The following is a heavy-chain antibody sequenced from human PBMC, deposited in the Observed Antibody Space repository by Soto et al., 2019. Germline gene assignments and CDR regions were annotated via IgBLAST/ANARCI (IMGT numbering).Heavy chain of an antibody. Sequence: GESLKISCKGSGYSFTIYWIGWVRQMPGKGLEWMGIIYPGDSDTRYSPSFQGQVTISADKSISTAYLQWSSLKASDTAMYYCAYITGTTGDAFDIWGQGTMATVSS. CDR2: IYPGDSDT. CDR1: GYSFTIYW. V-gene: IGHV5-51*01. J-gene: IGHJ3*02. D-gene: IGHD1-7*01. CDR3: AYITGTTGDAFDI.